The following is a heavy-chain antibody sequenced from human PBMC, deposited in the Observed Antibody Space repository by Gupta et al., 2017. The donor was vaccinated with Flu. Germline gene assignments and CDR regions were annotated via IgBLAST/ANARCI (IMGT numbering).Heavy chain of an antibody. J-gene: IGHJ4*02. CDR3: TTSGRAAYSPDY. CDR2: IRTKTDGETT. D-gene: IGHD4-4*01. V-gene: IGHV3-49*02. Sequence: RQAPGKELDWIGFIRTKTDGETTEYAASVKGRFTFSRDDSKSSAYLEVDSLRTEDTARYYCTTSGRAAYSPDYWGQGTLVTVAS.